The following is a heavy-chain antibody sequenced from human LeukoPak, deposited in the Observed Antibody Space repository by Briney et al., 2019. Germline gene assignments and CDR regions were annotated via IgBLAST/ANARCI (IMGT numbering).Heavy chain of an antibody. Sequence: GRSLRLSCAASGFTFSNAWMSWVRQAPGKGLEWVGRIKSKTDGGTTDYAAPVKGRFTISRDDSKNTLYLQMNSLRTEDTAVYYCTILNSWWIQLWYYYYMDVWGKATTVTVSS. CDR2: IKSKTDGGTT. CDR1: GFTFSNAW. CDR3: TILNSWWIQLWYYYYMDV. V-gene: IGHV3-15*01. J-gene: IGHJ6*03. D-gene: IGHD5-18*01.